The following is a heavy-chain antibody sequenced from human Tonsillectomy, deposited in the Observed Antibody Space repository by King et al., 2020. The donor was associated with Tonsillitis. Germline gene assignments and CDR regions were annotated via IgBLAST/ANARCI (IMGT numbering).Heavy chain of an antibody. J-gene: IGHJ6*02. Sequence: VQLVESGGGVVQPGRSLRLSCAASGFTFRSYGMHWVRQAPGKGLEWVAVISYDGSNKYYADSVKGRFTISRDNSKNTLYLQMNSLRAEDTAVYYCANAGVGYCSSGSCYSYYGMDVWGPGTTVTVSS. CDR1: GFTFRSYG. D-gene: IGHD2-2*03. CDR3: ANAGVGYCSSGSCYSYYGMDV. CDR2: ISYDGSNK. V-gene: IGHV3-30*18.